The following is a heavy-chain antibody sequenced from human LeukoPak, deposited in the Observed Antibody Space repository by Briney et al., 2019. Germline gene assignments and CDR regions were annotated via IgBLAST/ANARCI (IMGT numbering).Heavy chain of an antibody. D-gene: IGHD5-12*01. Sequence: GGSLRLSCAASGFSFSSYAVHWVRQAPGKGLEWVAVISNEGSNIYYADSVKGRFTISRDNSKNTLYLQMDSLSAEDTAVYYCARVLKSGYDSYYYYGMDVWGQGTTVTVSS. CDR1: GFSFSSYA. J-gene: IGHJ6*02. CDR3: ARVLKSGYDSYYYYGMDV. CDR2: ISNEGSNI. V-gene: IGHV3-30*04.